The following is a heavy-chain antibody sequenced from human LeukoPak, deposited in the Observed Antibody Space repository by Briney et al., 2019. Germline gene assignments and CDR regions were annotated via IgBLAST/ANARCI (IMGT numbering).Heavy chain of an antibody. CDR1: GFTFSSYG. Sequence: PGGSLRLSCAASGFTFSSYGMHWVRQAPGKGLEWVAVIWYDGSNKYYADSVKGRFTISRDNSKNTLYLQMNSLRAEDTAVYYCARDLEGSNWFDPWGQGTLVTVSS. CDR3: ARDLEGSNWFDP. CDR2: IWYDGSNK. V-gene: IGHV3-33*01. J-gene: IGHJ5*02.